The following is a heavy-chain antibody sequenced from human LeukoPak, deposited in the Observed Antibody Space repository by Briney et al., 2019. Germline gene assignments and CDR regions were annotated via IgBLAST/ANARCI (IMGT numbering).Heavy chain of an antibody. V-gene: IGHV3-30*02. CDR2: IRYDRSYK. D-gene: IGHD4/OR15-4a*01. J-gene: IGHJ4*02. Sequence: PGGSLRLSRAASRFTFSNYGMHWVRQAPGKGLEWVAFIRYDRSYKYYADSVKGRFTISRDNSKNTLYLQINSLRTEDTALYYCAKDSETGAFDYWGQGTLVTVSS. CDR3: AKDSETGAFDY. CDR1: RFTFSNYG.